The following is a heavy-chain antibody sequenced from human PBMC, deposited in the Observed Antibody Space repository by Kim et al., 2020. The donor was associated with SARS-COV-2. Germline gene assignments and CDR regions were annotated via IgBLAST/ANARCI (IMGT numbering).Heavy chain of an antibody. Sequence: ASVKVSCKASGYTFTSYYMHWVRQAPGQGLEWMGIINPSGGSTSYAQKFQGRVTMTRDTSTSTVYMELSSLRSEDTAVYYCAGRDLKYYYYYGMDVWGQGTTGTVSS. CDR1: GYTFTSYY. J-gene: IGHJ6*02. D-gene: IGHD2-21*02. CDR2: INPSGGST. CDR3: AGRDLKYYYYYGMDV. V-gene: IGHV1-46*03.